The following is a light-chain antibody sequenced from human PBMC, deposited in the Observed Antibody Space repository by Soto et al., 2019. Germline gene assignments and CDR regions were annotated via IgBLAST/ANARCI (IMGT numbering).Light chain of an antibody. CDR1: QSVSSD. Sequence: EIVMTQSPAPLSVSPGERATLSCTASQSVSSDLAWYQQKPGQAPRLLIYGASTRATGIPARFSGSGSGTECTLTISSLQSEDFAVYYCQQYNNWPWTLGQGTKVDIK. V-gene: IGKV3-15*01. CDR2: GAS. CDR3: QQYNNWPWT. J-gene: IGKJ1*01.